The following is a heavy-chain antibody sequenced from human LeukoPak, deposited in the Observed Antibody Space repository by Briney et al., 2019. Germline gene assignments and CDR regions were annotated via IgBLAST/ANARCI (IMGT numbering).Heavy chain of an antibody. D-gene: IGHD2/OR15-2a*01. CDR2: IYYSGST. CDR1: GGSITTSSYY. Sequence: SETLSLTCTVSGGSITTSSYYWGWIRQPPGKGLEWIVIIYYSGSTYYNPSLKGRVTISVDTSKNQFSLKLSSVTAADTAVYYCARAFRARYFDLWGRGTLVTVSS. CDR3: ARAFRARYFDL. J-gene: IGHJ2*01. V-gene: IGHV4-39*01.